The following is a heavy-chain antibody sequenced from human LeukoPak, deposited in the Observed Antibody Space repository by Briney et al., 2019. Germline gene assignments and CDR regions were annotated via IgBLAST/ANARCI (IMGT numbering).Heavy chain of an antibody. V-gene: IGHV4-39*07. J-gene: IGHJ5*02. Sequence: SETLSLTCTVSGGSISSSSYYWGWIRQPPGKGLEWIGSIYYSGSTYYNPSLKSRVTISVDRSKNQFSLKLSSVTAADTAVYYCARATGRWFDPWGQGTLVTVSS. CDR2: IYYSGST. CDR1: GGSISSSSYY. CDR3: ARATGRWFDP.